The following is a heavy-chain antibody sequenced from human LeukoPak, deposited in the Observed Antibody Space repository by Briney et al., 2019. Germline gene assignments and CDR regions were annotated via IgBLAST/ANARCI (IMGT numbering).Heavy chain of an antibody. CDR1: GFTFSSHP. CDR2: ISFDASHK. V-gene: IGHV3-30*04. J-gene: IGHJ4*02. CDR3: ARDFGITWAQYYFDY. D-gene: IGHD3-10*01. Sequence: GGSLRLSCAASGFTFSSHPMHWVRQAPGKGLEWVAVISFDASHKYYADSVTGRFTISRDNSKNTLYLQMDSLRTDDTAMYYCARDFGITWAQYYFDYWGQGTLVTVSS.